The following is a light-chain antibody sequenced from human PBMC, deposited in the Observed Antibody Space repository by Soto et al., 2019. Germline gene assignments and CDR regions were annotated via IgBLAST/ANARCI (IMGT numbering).Light chain of an antibody. Sequence: QSVLTQPPSVSGAPGQRGTISCTGSSSNIGAGYDVHWYQHLPGTSPKLLIYGNNNRPSGVPDRLSGSKSGTSAFLAITGLQAEDVADYYCQSYDSSLSGYVVFGGGTQLTVL. V-gene: IGLV1-40*01. J-gene: IGLJ2*01. CDR2: GNN. CDR1: SSNIGAGYD. CDR3: QSYDSSLSGYVV.